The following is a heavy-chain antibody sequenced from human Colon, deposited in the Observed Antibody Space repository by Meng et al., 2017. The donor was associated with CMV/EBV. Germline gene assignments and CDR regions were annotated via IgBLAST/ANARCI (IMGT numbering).Heavy chain of an antibody. CDR3: ARSGYNYGSGFDY. CDR1: GFTFSTYE. Sequence: GESLKISCAASGFTFSTYEFNWVRQAPGKGLEWVSYISSDGRTIYYADSVKGRFTTSRDNAKDSLYLQMNSLRAEDTAVYYCARSGYNYGSGFDYWGQGTLVTVSS. CDR2: ISSDGRTI. D-gene: IGHD5-18*01. V-gene: IGHV3-48*03. J-gene: IGHJ4*02.